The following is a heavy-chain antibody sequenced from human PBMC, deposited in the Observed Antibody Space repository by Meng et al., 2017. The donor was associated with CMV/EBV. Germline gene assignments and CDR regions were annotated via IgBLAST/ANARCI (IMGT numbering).Heavy chain of an antibody. J-gene: IGHJ4*02. CDR1: GGSISSYY. D-gene: IGHD5-18*01. CDR3: ARHGDTAMVVGIDY. V-gene: IGHV4-4*07. CDR2: IYTSGST. Sequence: QVRLQESGPGLGKPSETLSLTCTVSGGSISSYYWSWIRQPAGKGLEWIGRIYTSGSTNYNPSLKSRVTMSVDTSKNQFSLKLSSVTAADTAVYYCARHGDTAMVVGIDYWGQGTLVTVSS.